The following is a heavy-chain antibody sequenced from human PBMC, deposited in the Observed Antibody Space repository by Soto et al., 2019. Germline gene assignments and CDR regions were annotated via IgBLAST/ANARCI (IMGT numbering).Heavy chain of an antibody. CDR1: GFTVSSKY. Sequence: EVQLVESGGGLVQPGGSLRLSCAASGFTVSSKYMSWVRQAPGKGLEWVSLIQSGGPTYYADSVKGRCTISRDTSENTVHLQMDSLRAEDTAVYYCARDDGLCDGGRCYGVPLDVLGKGTTVTVAA. D-gene: IGHD2-15*01. V-gene: IGHV3-66*01. CDR2: IQSGGPT. J-gene: IGHJ6*04. CDR3: ARDDGLCDGGRCYGVPLDV.